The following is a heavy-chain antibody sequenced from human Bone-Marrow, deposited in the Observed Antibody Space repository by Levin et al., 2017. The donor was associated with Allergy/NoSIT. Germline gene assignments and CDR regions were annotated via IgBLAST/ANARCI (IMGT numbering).Heavy chain of an antibody. J-gene: IGHJ4*02. CDR2: FYSSGGT. D-gene: IGHD5-12*01. Sequence: GGSLRLSCAVSGVTVSSNYMTWVRQAPGKGLEWVSIFYSSGGTDYADSVKGRFIISRDNSKNTVYLEMNSLRVEDPAVYYCATKEGYTGYGGLPYWGQGTLVTVSS. V-gene: IGHV3-66*01. CDR3: ATKEGYTGYGGLPY. CDR1: GVTVSSNY.